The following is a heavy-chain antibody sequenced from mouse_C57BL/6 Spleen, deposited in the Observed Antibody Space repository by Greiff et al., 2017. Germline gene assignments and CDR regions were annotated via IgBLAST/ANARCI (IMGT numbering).Heavy chain of an antibody. Sequence: VQLVESGPGLVQPSQSLSITCTVSGFSLTSYGVHWVRQSPGKGLEWLGVIWSGGSTDYYAAFISRLSISKDNSKSQVFFKMNSLQADDTAIYYCARRGITTVVGPDYAMDYWGQGTSVTVSS. CDR3: ARRGITTVVGPDYAMDY. V-gene: IGHV2-2*01. J-gene: IGHJ4*01. CDR2: IWSGGST. CDR1: GFSLTSYG. D-gene: IGHD1-1*01.